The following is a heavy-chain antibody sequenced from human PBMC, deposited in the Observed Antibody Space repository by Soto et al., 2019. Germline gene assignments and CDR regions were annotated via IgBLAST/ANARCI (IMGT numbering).Heavy chain of an antibody. D-gene: IGHD2-15*01. CDR3: ARIGVSWWPRSYSYMDV. V-gene: IGHV2-26*01. CDR1: GFSLSNARMG. Sequence: SGPTLVNPTETLTLPCTVSGFSLSNARMGVSWIRQPPGKALEWLAHIFSNDEKSYSTSLKSRLTISKDTSKSQVVLTMTNMDPVDTATYYCARIGVSWWPRSYSYMDVWGKGTTVTVSS. CDR2: IFSNDEK. J-gene: IGHJ6*03.